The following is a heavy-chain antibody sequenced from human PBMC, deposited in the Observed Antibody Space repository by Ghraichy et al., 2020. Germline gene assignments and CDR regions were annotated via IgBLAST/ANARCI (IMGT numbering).Heavy chain of an antibody. CDR2: ISGSGGST. Sequence: GGSLRLSCAASGFTFSSYAMSWVRQAPGKGLEWVSAISGSGGSTYYADSVKGRFTISRDNSKNTLYLQMNSLRAEDTAVYYCAKGLNSVLLWFGELFFPYYYGMDVWGQGTTVTVSS. CDR3: AKGLNSVLLWFGELFFPYYYGMDV. CDR1: GFTFSSYA. D-gene: IGHD3-10*01. J-gene: IGHJ6*02. V-gene: IGHV3-23*01.